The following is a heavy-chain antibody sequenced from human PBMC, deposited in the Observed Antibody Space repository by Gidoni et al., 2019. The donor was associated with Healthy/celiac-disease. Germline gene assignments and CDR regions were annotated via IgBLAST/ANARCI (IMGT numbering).Heavy chain of an antibody. J-gene: IGHJ6*02. Sequence: EVQLLESGGGLVQPGGSLRRACAASGFPFCSHSIRWVRQAPGKGLGWVSAISGSGGSTYYADSVKGRFTISRDNSKNTLYLQMNSLRAEDTAVYYCAKDVLAAAPYYYYYGMDVWGQGTTVTVSS. CDR3: AKDVLAAAPYYYYYGMDV. D-gene: IGHD6-13*01. CDR1: GFPFCSHS. CDR2: ISGSGGST. V-gene: IGHV3-23*01.